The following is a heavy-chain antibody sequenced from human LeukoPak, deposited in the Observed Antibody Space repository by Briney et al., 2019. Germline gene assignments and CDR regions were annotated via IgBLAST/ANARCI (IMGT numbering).Heavy chain of an antibody. CDR2: INYSGST. V-gene: IGHV4-39*07. Sequence: PSETLSLTCTVSGGSISNTFYYWGWIRQPPGKGLEWIGSINYSGSTYYNPSLKSRVTISVETSKNQFSLKLKSVTAADTAVYYCARGGYYGSGNDFRFDPWGQGTLVTVSS. CDR1: GGSISNTFYY. CDR3: ARGGYYGSGNDFRFDP. J-gene: IGHJ5*02. D-gene: IGHD3-10*01.